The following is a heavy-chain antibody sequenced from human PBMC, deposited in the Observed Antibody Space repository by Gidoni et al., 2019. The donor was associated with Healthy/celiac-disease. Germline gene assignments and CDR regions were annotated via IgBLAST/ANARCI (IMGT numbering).Heavy chain of an antibody. J-gene: IGHJ2*01. CDR2: IIPILGIA. V-gene: IGHV1-69*09. D-gene: IGHD2-15*01. CDR3: ARDENCSGGSCYSGTYWYFDL. Sequence: QVQLVQSGAEVKKPGSSVTVSCKASGGTFSSYAISWVRQAPGQGLEWMGRIIPILGIANYAQKFQGRVTITADKSTSTAYMELSSLRSEDTAVYYCARDENCSGGSCYSGTYWYFDLWGRGTLVTVSS. CDR1: GGTFSSYA.